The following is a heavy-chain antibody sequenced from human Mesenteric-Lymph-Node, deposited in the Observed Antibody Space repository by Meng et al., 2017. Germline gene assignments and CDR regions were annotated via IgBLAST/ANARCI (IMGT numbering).Heavy chain of an antibody. CDR3: ARDRLSTYDFWSGRHYGMDV. V-gene: IGHV1-69*04. CDR2: IIPILGIA. J-gene: IGHJ6*02. Sequence: SVKVSCKASGGTFSSYTISWVRQAPGQGLEWMGRIIPILGIANYAQKFQGRVTITADKSTSTAYMELSSLRSEDTAVYYCARDRLSTYDFWSGRHYGMDVWGQGTTVTVSS. CDR1: GGTFSSYT. D-gene: IGHD3-3*01.